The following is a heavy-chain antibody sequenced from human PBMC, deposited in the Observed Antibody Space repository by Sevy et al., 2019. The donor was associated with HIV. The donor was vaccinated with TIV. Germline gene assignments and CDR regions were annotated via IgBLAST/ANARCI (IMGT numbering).Heavy chain of an antibody. V-gene: IGHV3-23*01. CDR2: ISGSGGST. D-gene: IGHD3-9*01. CDR3: AKDAHYDILTGYYVFDY. J-gene: IGHJ4*02. Sequence: GGSLRLSCAASGFTFSSYAMSWVRQAPGKGLEWVSAISGSGGSTYYADSAKGRFTISRDNSKKTQYLQMNSLRAEDTAVYYCAKDAHYDILTGYYVFDYWGQGTLVTVSS. CDR1: GFTFSSYA.